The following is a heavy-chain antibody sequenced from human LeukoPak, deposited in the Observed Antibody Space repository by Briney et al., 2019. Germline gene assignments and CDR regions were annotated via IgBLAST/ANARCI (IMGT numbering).Heavy chain of an antibody. V-gene: IGHV4-39*01. Sequence: PSETLSLTCTVSGGSISSSSYYWGWIRQPPGKGLEWIGSIYYSGSTYYNPSLKSRVTISVDTSKNQFSLKLSSVTAGDTAVYYCARLRFYDILTGYYQYYYYYYYMDVWGKGTTVTLSS. CDR1: GGSISSSSYY. D-gene: IGHD3-9*01. CDR3: ARLRFYDILTGYYQYYYYYYYMDV. CDR2: IYYSGST. J-gene: IGHJ6*03.